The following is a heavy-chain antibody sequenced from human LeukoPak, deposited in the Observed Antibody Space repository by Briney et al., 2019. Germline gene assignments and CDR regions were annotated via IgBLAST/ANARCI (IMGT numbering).Heavy chain of an antibody. CDR1: GFTFSSYG. CDR2: ISYDGSNK. J-gene: IGHJ6*03. V-gene: IGHV3-30*18. D-gene: IGHD5-18*01. Sequence: PGGSLRLSCAASGFTFSSYGMHWVRQAPGKGLEWVAVISYDGSNKYYADSVKGRFTISRDNSKNTLYLQMNSLRAEDTAVYYCAKDLSPAMVYYYYMDVWGKGTTVTISS. CDR3: AKDLSPAMVYYYYMDV.